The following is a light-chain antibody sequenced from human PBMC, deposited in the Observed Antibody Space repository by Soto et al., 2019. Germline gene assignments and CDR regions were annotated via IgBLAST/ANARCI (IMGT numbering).Light chain of an antibody. J-gene: IGKJ1*01. V-gene: IGKV3-15*01. CDR1: QSVSSN. CDR2: GAS. CDR3: QQYNNWPRGT. Sequence: EIVMTQSPATLSVSPGERATLSCRASQSVSSNLAWYQHKPGQAPRLLIYGASTRATGIPARFSVSGSGTEFTLTISSLQSDDCAGYYCQQYNNWPRGTFGQGTKVEIK.